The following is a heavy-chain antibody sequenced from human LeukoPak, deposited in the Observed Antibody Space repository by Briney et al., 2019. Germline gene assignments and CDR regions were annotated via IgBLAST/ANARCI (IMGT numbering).Heavy chain of an antibody. Sequence: GGSLRLSRAASGFTFSSYWMHWVRQAPGKGLVWVSRIHTDGSSTSYADSVKGRFTISRDNAKNTLYLQMNSLTAEDTAVYYCARDLSYSSGSPGDWGQGTLVTVS. D-gene: IGHD6-19*01. V-gene: IGHV3-74*01. CDR1: GFTFSSYW. CDR2: IHTDGSST. J-gene: IGHJ4*02. CDR3: ARDLSYSSGSPGD.